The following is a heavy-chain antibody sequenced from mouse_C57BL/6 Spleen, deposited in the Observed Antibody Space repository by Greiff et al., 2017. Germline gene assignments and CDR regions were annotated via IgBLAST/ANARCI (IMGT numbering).Heavy chain of an antibody. V-gene: IGHV1-80*01. CDR1: GYAFSSYW. CDR3: ARRDYGPGYFDV. Sequence: VQLVESGAELVKPGASVKISCKASGYAFSSYWMNWVKQRPGKGLEWIGQIYPGDGDTNYNGKFKGKATLTADKSSSTAYMQLSSLTSEDSAVYFCARRDYGPGYFDVWGTGTTVTVSS. CDR2: IYPGDGDT. J-gene: IGHJ1*03. D-gene: IGHD1-1*01.